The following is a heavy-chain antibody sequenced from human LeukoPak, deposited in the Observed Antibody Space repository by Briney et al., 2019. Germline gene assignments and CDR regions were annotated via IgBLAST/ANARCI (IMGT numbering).Heavy chain of an antibody. V-gene: IGHV3-7*04. CDR2: MKEDGSGK. J-gene: IGHJ4*02. Sequence: GGSLRLSCAASGFTFSSYWMSWVRQAPGKGLEWVANMKEDGSGKNYVDSVKGRFTISRDNAKSSLYLQMNSLRAEDTAVYYCARDRGYSTFDFWGQGTLVIVTS. D-gene: IGHD4-11*01. CDR1: GFTFSSYW. CDR3: ARDRGYSTFDF.